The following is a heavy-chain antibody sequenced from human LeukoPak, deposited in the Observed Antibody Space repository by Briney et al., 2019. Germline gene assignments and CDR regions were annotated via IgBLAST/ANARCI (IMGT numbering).Heavy chain of an antibody. CDR3: AKDGPLHLGELSYYYYYYMDV. D-gene: IGHD3-16*02. Sequence: PGRSLRLSCAASGFTFSSYGMHWVRQAPGKGLEWVAVISYDGSNKYYADSVKGRFTISRDNSKNTLYLQMNSLRAEDTAVYYCAKDGPLHLGELSYYYYYYMDVWGKGTTVTVSS. CDR1: GFTFSSYG. J-gene: IGHJ6*03. CDR2: ISYDGSNK. V-gene: IGHV3-30*18.